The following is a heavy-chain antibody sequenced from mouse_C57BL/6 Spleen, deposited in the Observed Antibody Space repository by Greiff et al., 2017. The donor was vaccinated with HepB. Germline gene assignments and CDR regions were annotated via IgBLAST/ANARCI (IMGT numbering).Heavy chain of an antibody. CDR2: IDPEDGDT. V-gene: IGHV14-1*01. CDR3: TTSPYGSSFWYFDV. CDR1: GFNIKDYY. D-gene: IGHD1-1*01. J-gene: IGHJ1*03. Sequence: EVRLVESGAELVRPGASVKLSCTASGFNIKDYYMHWVKQRPEQGLEWIGRIDPEDGDTECAPKFQGKASMTADTSSNTAYLQLSSLTSEDTAVYYCTTSPYGSSFWYFDVWGTGTTVTVSS.